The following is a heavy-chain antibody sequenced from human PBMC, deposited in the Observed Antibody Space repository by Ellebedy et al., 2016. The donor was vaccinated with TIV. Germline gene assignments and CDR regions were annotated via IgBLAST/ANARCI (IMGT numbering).Heavy chain of an antibody. D-gene: IGHD3-22*01. CDR2: ISSSSSTI. V-gene: IGHV3-48*04. CDR3: AKVYYYDSSGYPFDY. Sequence: GESLKISCAASGFTFSSYSMNWVRQAPGKGLEWVSYISSSSSTIYYADSVKGRFTISRDNAKNTLYLQMNSLRAEDTAVYYCAKVYYYDSSGYPFDYWGQGTLVTVSS. J-gene: IGHJ4*02. CDR1: GFTFSSYS.